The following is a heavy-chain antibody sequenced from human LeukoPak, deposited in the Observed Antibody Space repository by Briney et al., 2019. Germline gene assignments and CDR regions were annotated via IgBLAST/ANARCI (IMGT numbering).Heavy chain of an antibody. Sequence: GGSLRLSCAASGFTFDDYAMHWVRQAPGKGLEWVSGISWNSGSIGYADSVKGRFTISRDNAKNSLYLQMNSLRAEDTAVYYCARVAAAGPGSLQAFDYWGQGTLVTVSS. CDR2: ISWNSGSI. CDR1: GFTFDDYA. V-gene: IGHV3-9*01. J-gene: IGHJ4*02. CDR3: ARVAAAGPGSLQAFDY. D-gene: IGHD6-13*01.